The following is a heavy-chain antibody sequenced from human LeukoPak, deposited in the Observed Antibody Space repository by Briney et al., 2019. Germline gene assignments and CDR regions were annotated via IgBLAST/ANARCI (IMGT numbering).Heavy chain of an antibody. J-gene: IGHJ4*02. CDR3: AREAYYFDY. CDR1: GGSIGSYF. Sequence: ASETLSLTCTVSGGSIGSYFWSWIRQPPGMGLEYIGYIYYNEITNYNPSLKSRVTISVDRSKNQFSLKLSSVTAADTAVYYCAREAYYFDYWGQGTLVTVSS. CDR2: IYYNEIT. V-gene: IGHV4-59*12.